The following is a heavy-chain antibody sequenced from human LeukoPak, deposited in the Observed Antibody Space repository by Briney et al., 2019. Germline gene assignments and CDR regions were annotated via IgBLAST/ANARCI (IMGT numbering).Heavy chain of an antibody. CDR2: ISGSGGST. J-gene: IGHJ4*02. Sequence: GGSLRLSCAASGFTFSNYAMSWVRQAPGKGLEWVSGISGSGGSTVYADSVKGRFTISRDNSKNTLYLQMNSLSAEDTAVYYCAKQRGYSGYETFDYWGQGTLVTVSS. CDR3: AKQRGYSGYETFDY. CDR1: GFTFSNYA. V-gene: IGHV3-23*01. D-gene: IGHD5-12*01.